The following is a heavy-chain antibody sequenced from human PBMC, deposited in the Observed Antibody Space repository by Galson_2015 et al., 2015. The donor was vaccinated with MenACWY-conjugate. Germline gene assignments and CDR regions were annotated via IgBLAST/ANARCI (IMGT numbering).Heavy chain of an antibody. CDR2: IDWDDDK. J-gene: IGHJ6*02. CDR1: GFSLSTSGLC. CDR3: ARIPVVITMVRGVNYYYGMDV. V-gene: IGHV2-70*01. D-gene: IGHD3-10*01. Sequence: ALVKPTQTLTLTCTFSGFSLSTSGLCVSWIRQPPGKALEWLALIDWDDDKYYSTSLKTRLTISKDTSKNQVVLTMTNIDPVDTATYYCARIPVVITMVRGVNYYYGMDVWGQGTTVTVSS.